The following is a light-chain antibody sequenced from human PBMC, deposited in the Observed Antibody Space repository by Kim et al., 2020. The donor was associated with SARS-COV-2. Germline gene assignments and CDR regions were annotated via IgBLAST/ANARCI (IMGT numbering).Light chain of an antibody. V-gene: IGKV1-5*01. CDR3: QQYNTYSYT. Sequence: SASIGDSVTITCRASQSISTGLAWYQQKPGKAPNLLIYDASSLESGVPSRFSGSGSGTEFTLTISSLQPDDFAAYYCQQYNTYSYTFGQGTKLEI. J-gene: IGKJ2*01. CDR1: QSISTG. CDR2: DAS.